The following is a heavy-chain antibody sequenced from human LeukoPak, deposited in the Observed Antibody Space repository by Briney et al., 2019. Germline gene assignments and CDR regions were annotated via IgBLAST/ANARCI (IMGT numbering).Heavy chain of an antibody. CDR2: IYYSGST. Sequence: PSETPSLTCTVSGGSISSYYWSWIRQPPGKGLEWIGYIYYSGSTNYNPSLKSRVTISVDTSKNQFSLKLSSVTAADTAVYYCARDLGINYYDSSGYPINWFDPWGQGTLVTVSS. V-gene: IGHV4-59*01. J-gene: IGHJ5*02. CDR1: GGSISSYY. CDR3: ARDLGINYYDSSGYPINWFDP. D-gene: IGHD3-22*01.